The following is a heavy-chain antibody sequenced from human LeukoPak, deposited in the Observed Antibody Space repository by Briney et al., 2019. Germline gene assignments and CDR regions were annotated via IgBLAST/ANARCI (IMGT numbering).Heavy chain of an antibody. CDR3: ARDYYDSSGYYPVGMDV. Sequence: SETLSLTCTVSGGSISSGGYYRSWIRQHPGKGLEWIGYIYYSGSTYYNPSLKSRVTISVDTSKNQFSLKLSSVTAADTAVYYCARDYYDSSGYYPVGMDVWGQGTTVTVSS. J-gene: IGHJ6*02. CDR2: IYYSGST. CDR1: GGSISSGGYY. D-gene: IGHD3-22*01. V-gene: IGHV4-31*03.